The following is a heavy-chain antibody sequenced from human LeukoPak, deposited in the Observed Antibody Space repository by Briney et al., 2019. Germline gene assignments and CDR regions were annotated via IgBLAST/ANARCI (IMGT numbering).Heavy chain of an antibody. Sequence: SETLSLTCAVYGGSFSGYYWSWIRQPPGKGLEWIGEINHSGSTNYNPSLKSRVTISVDTSKNQFSLKLSSVTAADTAVYYCARQPYYMFSGSFDYWGQGTLVTVSS. J-gene: IGHJ4*02. D-gene: IGHD3-10*01. CDR2: INHSGST. CDR1: GGSFSGYY. V-gene: IGHV4-34*01. CDR3: ARQPYYMFSGSFDY.